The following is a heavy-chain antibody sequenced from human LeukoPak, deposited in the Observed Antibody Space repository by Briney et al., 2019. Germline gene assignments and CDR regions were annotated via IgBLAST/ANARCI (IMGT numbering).Heavy chain of an antibody. D-gene: IGHD2-2*01. CDR2: INPSGGST. J-gene: IGHJ4*02. CDR1: GDTFTNYY. Sequence: PLASVKVSCKASGDTFTNYYMHWIRQAPGQGLEWMGIINPSGGSTSYAQKLQGRVTMTTDTSTSTAYMELRSLRSDDTAVYYCARGYCSSTSCFGFDYWGQGTLVTVSS. V-gene: IGHV1-46*01. CDR3: ARGYCSSTSCFGFDY.